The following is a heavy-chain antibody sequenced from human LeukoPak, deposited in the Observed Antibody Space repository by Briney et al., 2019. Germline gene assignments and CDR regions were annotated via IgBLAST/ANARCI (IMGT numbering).Heavy chain of an antibody. CDR1: GFTFSSYS. Sequence: GGSLRLSCSASGFTFSSYSMNWVRQAPGKGLEWVSSISSSSSYIYYADSVKGRFTISRDNAKNSLYLQMNSLRAEDTAVYYCARGGRDYGFLFVYWGQGTLVTVSS. CDR2: ISSSSSYI. V-gene: IGHV3-21*01. D-gene: IGHD4-17*01. J-gene: IGHJ4*02. CDR3: ARGGRDYGFLFVY.